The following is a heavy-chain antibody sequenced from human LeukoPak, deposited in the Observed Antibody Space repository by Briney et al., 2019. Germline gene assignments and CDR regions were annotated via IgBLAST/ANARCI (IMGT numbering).Heavy chain of an antibody. CDR2: ISYDGSNK. J-gene: IGHJ4*02. CDR3: AKAAGWEPKTPTDY. D-gene: IGHD1-26*01. Sequence: GGSLRLSCAASGFTFSSYSMNWVRQAPGKGLEWVAVISYDGSNKYYADSVKGRFTISRDNSKNTLYLQMNSLRAEDTAVYYCAKAAGWEPKTPTDYWGQGTLVTVSS. CDR1: GFTFSSYS. V-gene: IGHV3-30*18.